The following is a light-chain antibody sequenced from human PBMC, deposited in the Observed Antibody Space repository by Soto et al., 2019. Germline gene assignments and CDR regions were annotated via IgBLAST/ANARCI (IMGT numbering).Light chain of an antibody. V-gene: IGKV3-11*01. Sequence: EIVLTQSPATLSFSPGERATLSCRASQSVSSYLAWYQQKPGQAPRLLIYDASNRATGIPARFSASGSGTDFTLTISSLETEDFAVYYCQQRSHWPPLYTFGQGTKLEIK. CDR2: DAS. CDR3: QQRSHWPPLYT. CDR1: QSVSSY. J-gene: IGKJ2*01.